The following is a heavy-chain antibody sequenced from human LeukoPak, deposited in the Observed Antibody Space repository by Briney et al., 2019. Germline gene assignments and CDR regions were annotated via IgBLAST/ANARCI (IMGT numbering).Heavy chain of an antibody. V-gene: IGHV1-69*04. Sequence: SVKVSCKASGGTFSSYAISWVRQAPGQGLEWMGRIIPILGIANYAQKFQGRVTITADKSTSTVYMELSSLRSEDTAVYYCARDGTDYYGSGSYYKGGHFDYWGQGTLVTVSS. CDR3: ARDGTDYYGSGSYYKGGHFDY. D-gene: IGHD3-10*01. CDR2: IIPILGIA. J-gene: IGHJ4*02. CDR1: GGTFSSYA.